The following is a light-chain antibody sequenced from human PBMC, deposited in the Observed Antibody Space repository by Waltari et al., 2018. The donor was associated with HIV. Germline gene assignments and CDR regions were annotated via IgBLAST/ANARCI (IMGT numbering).Light chain of an antibody. J-gene: IGLJ3*02. Sequence: NFILTQTHSVSASPGETVIISCTRSSGSIASNYVHWFQQLPGAAPTTIIYEYNQRTSGFPVRFSDSIDTSSNSASLTISGLKTEDEADYYCQSFNDNNEWVFGGGTKVTVL. CDR1: SGSIASNY. CDR3: QSFNDNNEWV. CDR2: EYN. V-gene: IGLV6-57*03.